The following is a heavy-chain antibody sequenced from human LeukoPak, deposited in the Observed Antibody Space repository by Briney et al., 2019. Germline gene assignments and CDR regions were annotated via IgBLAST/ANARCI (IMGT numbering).Heavy chain of an antibody. V-gene: IGHV4-59*08. CDR3: ARGYDSSGYYFDY. Sequence: SETLSLTCTVSGGSISSYYWSWIRQPPGKGLEWIGYIYYSGSTNYNPSLKSRVTISVDTSKNQFSLKLNSVTTADTAVYYCARGYDSSGYYFDYWGQGTLVTVSS. J-gene: IGHJ4*02. CDR1: GGSISSYY. CDR2: IYYSGST. D-gene: IGHD3-22*01.